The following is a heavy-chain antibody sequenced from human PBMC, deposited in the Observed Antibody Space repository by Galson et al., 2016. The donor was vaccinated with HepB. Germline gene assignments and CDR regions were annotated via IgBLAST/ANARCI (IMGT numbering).Heavy chain of an antibody. J-gene: IGHJ3*01. CDR3: ASHAYTYSDFWSTSQAFDV. Sequence: SVKVSCKASGGTFNSYAISWVRQAPGQGLEWMGRIIPILHISNYAQKFQGSVTITADKSTNTTYMELSSLRSGDTALYYCASHAYTYSDFWSTSQAFDVWGQGTMVTVSS. CDR2: IIPILHIS. V-gene: IGHV1-69*04. D-gene: IGHD3-3*01. CDR1: GGTFNSYA.